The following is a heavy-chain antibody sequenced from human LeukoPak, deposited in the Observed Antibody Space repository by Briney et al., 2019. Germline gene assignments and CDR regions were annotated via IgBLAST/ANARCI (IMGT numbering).Heavy chain of an antibody. CDR1: GGSISSYY. J-gene: IGHJ5*02. D-gene: IGHD3-3*01. Sequence: SETLSLTCTVSGGSISSYYWSWIRLPPGKGLEWIGYIYYSGGTNYNPSLKSRVTISVDTSKNQFSLRLSSVTAADTAVYYCARDLRFLEWLPDNWFDPWGQGTLVTVSS. CDR3: ARDLRFLEWLPDNWFDP. CDR2: IYYSGGT. V-gene: IGHV4-59*01.